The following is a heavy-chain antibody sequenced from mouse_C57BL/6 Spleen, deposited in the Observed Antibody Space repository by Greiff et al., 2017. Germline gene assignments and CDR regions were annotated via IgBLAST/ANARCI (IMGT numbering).Heavy chain of an antibody. CDR3: ARCDGYWFAY. CDR1: GYAFSSSW. Sequence: QVQLKESGPELVKPGASVKISCKASGYAFSSSWMNWVKQRPGKGLEWIGRIYPGDGDTNYNGKFKGKATLTADKSSSTAYMQLSSLTSEDSAVYFCARCDGYWFAYWGQGTLVTVSA. CDR2: IYPGDGDT. J-gene: IGHJ3*01. D-gene: IGHD2-3*01. V-gene: IGHV1-82*01.